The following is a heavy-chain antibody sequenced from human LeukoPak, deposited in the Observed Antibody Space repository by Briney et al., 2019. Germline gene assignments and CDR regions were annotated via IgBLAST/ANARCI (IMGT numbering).Heavy chain of an antibody. CDR1: GFTFSNAW. Sequence: GGSLRLSCAASGFTFSNAWMTWVRQAPGKGLEWVSAISGSGGSTYYADSVKGRFTISRDNSKNTLYLQMNSLRAEDTAVYYCAKGTLQAGYSSGWSHLDYWGQGTLVTVSS. D-gene: IGHD6-19*01. CDR3: AKGTLQAGYSSGWSHLDY. V-gene: IGHV3-23*01. J-gene: IGHJ4*02. CDR2: ISGSGGST.